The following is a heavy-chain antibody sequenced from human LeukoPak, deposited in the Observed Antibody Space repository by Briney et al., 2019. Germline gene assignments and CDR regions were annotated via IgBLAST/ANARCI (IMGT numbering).Heavy chain of an antibody. D-gene: IGHD5-12*01. J-gene: IGHJ5*02. CDR2: IYYSGST. CDR3: ARGLAFSGYGRFDP. CDR1: GGSFSGYY. V-gene: IGHV4-59*01. Sequence: SETLSLTCAVYGGSFSGYYWSWIRQPPGKGLEWIGYIYYSGSTNYNPSLKSRVTISVDTSKNQFSLKLSSVTAADTAVYYCARGLAFSGYGRFDPWGQGTLVTVSS.